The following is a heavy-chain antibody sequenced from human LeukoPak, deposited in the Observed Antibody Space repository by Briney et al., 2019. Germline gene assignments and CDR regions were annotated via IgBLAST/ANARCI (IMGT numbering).Heavy chain of an antibody. J-gene: IGHJ5*02. V-gene: IGHV3-48*04. CDR3: ARATGPARINKRFDP. CDR1: GFTFSSYS. CDR2: ISSSSSTI. Sequence: GGSLRLSCAASGFTFSSYSMNWVRQAPGKGLEWVSYISSSSSTIYYADSVKGRFTISRDNAKNSLYLQMNSLRAEDTAVYYCARATGPARINKRFDPWGQGTLVTVSS. D-gene: IGHD4-17*01.